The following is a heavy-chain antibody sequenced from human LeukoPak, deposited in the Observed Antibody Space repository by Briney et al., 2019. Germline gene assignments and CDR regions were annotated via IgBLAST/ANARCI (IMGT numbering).Heavy chain of an antibody. CDR2: ISYDGSNK. CDR1: GFTFSGYE. Sequence: GGSLRLSCAASGFTFSGYEMHWVRQAPGKGLEWVAVISYDGSNKYYADSVKGRFTISRDNSKNTLYLQMNSLRAEDTAVYYCATSPVVTSEVDYWGQGTLVTVSS. V-gene: IGHV3-30*04. J-gene: IGHJ4*02. D-gene: IGHD2-21*02. CDR3: ATSPVVTSEVDY.